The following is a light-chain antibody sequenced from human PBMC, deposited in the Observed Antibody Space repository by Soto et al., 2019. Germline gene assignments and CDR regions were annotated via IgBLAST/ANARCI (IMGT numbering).Light chain of an antibody. CDR3: QQYNNYPLT. Sequence: DIQMTQSPSTLSASVGDRVTITCRASQSISSWLAWYQQKPGKAPNLLIYDASSLESGVPSRSSGSGSGTEFTLTISSLQPDDFATYYCQQYNNYPLTFGGGTKVEIK. J-gene: IGKJ4*01. V-gene: IGKV1-5*01. CDR2: DAS. CDR1: QSISSW.